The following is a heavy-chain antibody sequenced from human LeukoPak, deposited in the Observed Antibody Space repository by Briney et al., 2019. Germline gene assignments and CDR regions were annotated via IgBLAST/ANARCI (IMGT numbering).Heavy chain of an antibody. CDR2: ITNNGRTI. CDR3: ARDKRPPPERYFDL. CDR1: GFTLSSYG. J-gene: IGHJ2*01. V-gene: IGHV3-48*03. Sequence: PGGSLRLSCAASGFTLSSYGMNWVRQAPGRGLEWVSFITNNGRTIYYADSVKGRFTISRDDAKNSLYLQMNSLRGDDTAVYYCARDKRPPPERYFDLWGRGTLVAVSS. D-gene: IGHD1-14*01.